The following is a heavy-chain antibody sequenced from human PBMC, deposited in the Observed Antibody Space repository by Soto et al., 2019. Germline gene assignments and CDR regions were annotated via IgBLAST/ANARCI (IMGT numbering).Heavy chain of an antibody. J-gene: IGHJ3*02. V-gene: IGHV4-30-4*01. CDR3: ATVPTYYYDRNGYANAFDK. CDR1: GGSINSDDYY. CDR2: IYYTGST. D-gene: IGHD3-22*01. Sequence: QVQLQESGPGLVKPSQTLSLTCSVSGGSINSDDYYWSWIRQPPGNGLEWIGYIYYTGSTFHNPSLKSRINISLDTSKNQFSLKLNSVTAADTAVYYCATVPTYYYDRNGYANAFDKWGQGTMVTVSS.